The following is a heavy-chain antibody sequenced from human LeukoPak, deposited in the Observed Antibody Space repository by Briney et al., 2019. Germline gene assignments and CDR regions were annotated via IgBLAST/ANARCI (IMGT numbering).Heavy chain of an antibody. CDR1: GFTFSSYA. CDR2: ISYDGSNK. CDR3: ARDGGSSWYYYYYYYMDV. V-gene: IGHV3-30*04. Sequence: GGSLRLSCAASGFTFSSYATHWVRQAPGKGLEWVAVISYDGSNKYYADSVKGRFTISRDNSKNTLYLQMNSLRAEDTAVYYCARDGGSSWYYYYYYYMDVWGKGTTVTVSS. J-gene: IGHJ6*03. D-gene: IGHD6-13*01.